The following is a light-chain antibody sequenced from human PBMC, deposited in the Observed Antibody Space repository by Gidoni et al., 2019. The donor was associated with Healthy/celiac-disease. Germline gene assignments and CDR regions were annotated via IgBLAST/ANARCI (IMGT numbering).Light chain of an antibody. V-gene: IGKV3-11*01. J-gene: IGKJ2*01. Sequence: DTVLPQSPATLSLSPGERATLSCRASQSVSSYLAWYQQKPGQAPRLLIYDASNRATGIPARFSGSGSGTDFTLTISSLEPEDFAVYYCQQRSNWYTFGQGTKLEIK. CDR3: QQRSNWYT. CDR2: DAS. CDR1: QSVSSY.